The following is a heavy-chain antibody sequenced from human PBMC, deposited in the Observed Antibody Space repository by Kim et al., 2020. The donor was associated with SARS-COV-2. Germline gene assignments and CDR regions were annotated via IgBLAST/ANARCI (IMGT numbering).Heavy chain of an antibody. Sequence: GGSLRLSCAASGFAFGDFPFGSFWMSWVRQAPGKGLEWVANIKKDGSQKYYVDSMNGRFTISRDNAQSSLYLQITSLRAEDTAVNYCARTVDCRIDAFDIWGKGTMVTVSS. CDR3: ARTVDCRIDAFDI. J-gene: IGHJ3*02. D-gene: IGHD2-15*01. V-gene: IGHV3-7*03. CDR1: GFAFGDFPFGSFW. CDR2: IKKDGSQK.